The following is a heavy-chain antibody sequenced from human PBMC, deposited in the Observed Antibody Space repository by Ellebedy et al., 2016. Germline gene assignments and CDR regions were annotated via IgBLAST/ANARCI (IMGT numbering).Heavy chain of an antibody. Sequence: ASVKVSCKVSGYTLTELSMHWVRQAPGKGLEWMGGFDPEDGETIYAQKFQGRVTMTRNTSISTAYMELSSLRAEDTAVYYCARNCGGDCNAFDIWGQGTMVTVSS. CDR1: GYTLTELS. CDR3: ARNCGGDCNAFDI. J-gene: IGHJ3*02. CDR2: FDPEDGET. V-gene: IGHV1-24*01. D-gene: IGHD2-21*02.